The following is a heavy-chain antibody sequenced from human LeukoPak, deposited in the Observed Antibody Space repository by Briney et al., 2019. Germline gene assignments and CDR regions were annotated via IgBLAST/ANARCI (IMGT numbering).Heavy chain of an antibody. CDR2: MNPNSGNT. V-gene: IGHV1-8*01. J-gene: IGHJ6*02. CDR1: GYTFTSYD. D-gene: IGHD3-16*02. CDR3: ARVGYTRGPLPYGMDV. Sequence: ASVKVSCKASGYTFTSYDINWVRQATGQGLEWMGWMNPNSGNTGYAQKFLGRVTITADYSASTVYMELSGLRSDDTATYYCARVGYTRGPLPYGMDVWGQGTTVTV.